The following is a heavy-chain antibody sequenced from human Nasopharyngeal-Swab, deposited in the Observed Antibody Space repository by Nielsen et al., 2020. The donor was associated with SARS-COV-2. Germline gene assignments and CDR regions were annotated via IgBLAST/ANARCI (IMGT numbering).Heavy chain of an antibody. D-gene: IGHD2-15*01. V-gene: IGHV3-9*01. CDR1: GFTFDDYA. Sequence: GGSLRLSCAASGFTFDDYAMHWVRQAPGKGLEWVSGISWNSGSIGYADSVKGRFTISRDNSKNTLYLQMNSLRAEDTAVYYCAKDEGCSGGSCYYLYPYNWFDPWGQGTLVTVSS. CDR2: ISWNSGSI. J-gene: IGHJ5*02. CDR3: AKDEGCSGGSCYYLYPYNWFDP.